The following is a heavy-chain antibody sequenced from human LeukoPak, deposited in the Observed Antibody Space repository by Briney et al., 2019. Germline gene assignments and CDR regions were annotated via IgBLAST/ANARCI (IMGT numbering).Heavy chain of an antibody. J-gene: IGHJ4*02. CDR1: GYMFTSYA. CDR3: ARPPYYDSRGYYAY. CDR2: ISAFTGNT. V-gene: IGHV1-18*01. D-gene: IGHD3-22*01. Sequence: ASVKVSCKTSGYMFTSYAISWVRQAPGQGLEWMGWISAFTGNTNYAQKVQGRVTMTTDTSTTTAYMELRSLRSDDTAVYYCARPPYYDSRGYYAYWGQGSLVTVSS.